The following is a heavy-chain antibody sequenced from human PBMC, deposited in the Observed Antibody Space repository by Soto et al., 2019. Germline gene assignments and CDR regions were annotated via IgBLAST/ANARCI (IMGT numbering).Heavy chain of an antibody. Sequence: QVQLVQSGAEVKKPGASVKVSCKASGYTFINYYMHWVRQAPGQGLEWMGIINPNGGSTTYAQKFQGRVTLTSDTSTNTVNMELSSLRSEDTAVYYCAREKWLVRRNDPFDIWGQGSMLTVSS. D-gene: IGHD6-19*01. CDR1: GYTFINYY. J-gene: IGHJ3*02. CDR3: AREKWLVRRNDPFDI. V-gene: IGHV1-46*01. CDR2: INPNGGST.